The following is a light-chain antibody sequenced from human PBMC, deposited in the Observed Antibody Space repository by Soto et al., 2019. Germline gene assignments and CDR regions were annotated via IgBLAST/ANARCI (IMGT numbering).Light chain of an antibody. CDR1: QSISSY. CDR2: AAS. V-gene: IGKV1-39*01. Sequence: DIQMTQSPSSLSASVGDRVTITCRASQSISSYLNWYQQKPGKAPKLLLYAASSLQSGVPSRFSGSGSGTDFTLTISSLQPEDFATYYCQQGYSAWTFGQGTKVEIK. CDR3: QQGYSAWT. J-gene: IGKJ1*01.